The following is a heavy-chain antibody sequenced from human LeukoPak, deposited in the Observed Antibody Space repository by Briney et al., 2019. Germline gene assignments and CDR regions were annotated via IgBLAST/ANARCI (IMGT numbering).Heavy chain of an antibody. Sequence: PGGSLRRSCAASGFTFSSYAMSWVRQAPGKGLEWVSAISGSGGSTYYADSVKGRFTISRDNSKNTLYLQMNSLRAEDTAVYYCAKEVRSSWYPYYYGMDVWGQGTTVTVSS. D-gene: IGHD6-13*01. V-gene: IGHV3-23*01. CDR3: AKEVRSSWYPYYYGMDV. CDR1: GFTFSSYA. J-gene: IGHJ6*02. CDR2: ISGSGGST.